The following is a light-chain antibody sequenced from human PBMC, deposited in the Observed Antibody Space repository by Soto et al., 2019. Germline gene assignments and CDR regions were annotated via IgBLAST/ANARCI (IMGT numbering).Light chain of an antibody. V-gene: IGLV2-14*01. J-gene: IGLJ1*01. CDR3: SSYTSSITYV. Sequence: QSVLTQPASVSGSPGQSITISCTGNSSDVGDYNHVSWYQQHPGEAPKVMIYDVSSRPSGVSNRFSGSKSGNAASLTISGLQAEDEADYYCSSYTSSITYVFGTGTQLTVL. CDR2: DVS. CDR1: SSDVGDYNH.